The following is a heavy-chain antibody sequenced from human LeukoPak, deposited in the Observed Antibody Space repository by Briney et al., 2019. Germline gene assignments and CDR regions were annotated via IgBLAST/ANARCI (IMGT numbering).Heavy chain of an antibody. D-gene: IGHD3-9*01. V-gene: IGHV3-66*04. CDR3: ARLHYDVLTGPFDY. J-gene: IGHJ4*02. CDR2: IYSGGAT. Sequence: GGSLRLSCAASGFTFSDYYMSWVRQAPGKGLEWVSIIYSGGATFYADSVKGRFTISRENSKNALWLQMNSLRAEDTAVYYCARLHYDVLTGPFDYWGQGTLVTVSS. CDR1: GFTFSDYY.